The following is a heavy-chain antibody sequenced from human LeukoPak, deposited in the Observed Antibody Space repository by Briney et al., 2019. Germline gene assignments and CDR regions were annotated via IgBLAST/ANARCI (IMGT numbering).Heavy chain of an antibody. CDR3: AKVQEMATILPPFHY. D-gene: IGHD5-24*01. V-gene: IGHV3-23*01. CDR1: GFTFSSYA. CDR2: ISGSGGTI. J-gene: IGHJ4*02. Sequence: GGSLRLSCAASGFTFSSYAMYWVRQAPGKGLQWVSGISGSGGTIYYADSVKGRFTISRDNSKNTLYLQMNSLRAEDTAVYYCAKVQEMATILPPFHYWGQGTLVTVSS.